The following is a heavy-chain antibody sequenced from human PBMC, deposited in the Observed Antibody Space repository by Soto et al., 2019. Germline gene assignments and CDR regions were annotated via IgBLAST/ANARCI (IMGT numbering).Heavy chain of an antibody. V-gene: IGHV3-66*01. CDR2: IQSGGTT. J-gene: IGHJ6*04. CDR1: GVNVSSKY. CDR3: ARDDVLCDGGRCYGIPLDV. Sequence: SGGSLRLSCAASGVNVSSKYMTWVRQAPGKGLEWVSLIQSGGTTYYADSVKGRFTISRDTSENTLHLQMDSLRVEDTAVYYCARDDVLCDGGRCYGIPLDVWSKGTTVTVSS. D-gene: IGHD2-15*01.